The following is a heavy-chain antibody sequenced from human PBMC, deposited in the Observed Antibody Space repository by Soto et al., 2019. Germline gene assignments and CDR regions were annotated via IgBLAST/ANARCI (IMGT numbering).Heavy chain of an antibody. Sequence: SETLSLTCTVSGGSISSGDYSWSWIRQPPGKGLEWIGDIYHSGSTYYNPSLKSRVTISVDRSKKQFSLTLSSVTASDTAVYYCARLGFYYHSLDPWGHGTLVT. D-gene: IGHD3-3*01. CDR2: IYHSGST. J-gene: IGHJ5*02. CDR1: GGSISSGDYS. V-gene: IGHV4-30-2*01. CDR3: ARLGFYYHSLDP.